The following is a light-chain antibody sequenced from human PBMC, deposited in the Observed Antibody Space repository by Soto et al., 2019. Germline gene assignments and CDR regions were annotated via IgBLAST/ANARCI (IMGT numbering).Light chain of an antibody. CDR1: RAVTSNF. CDR2: AAS. J-gene: IGKJ2*02. Sequence: ESVLTQSPGTLSLSPGERATLSCRASRAVTSNFLAWYQQKPGQAPRLLIYAASSRATGIPDRFSGSGSGTDFTLTISRLEPQDFAVYYCQQYGVSQSTFVQATKLVTK. CDR3: QQYGVSQST. V-gene: IGKV3-20*01.